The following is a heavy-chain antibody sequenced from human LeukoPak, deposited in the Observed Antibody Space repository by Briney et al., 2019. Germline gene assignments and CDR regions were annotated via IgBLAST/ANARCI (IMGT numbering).Heavy chain of an antibody. V-gene: IGHV1-8*01. J-gene: IGHJ4*02. CDR3: ARGSEDWGTTWSDY. Sequence: GASVKVSCKASGYTFNYYDIHWVRQATGQGLEWMGRVSPGSGNTGYAQKFQGRLTVTSDTSISTVYMELSSLESEDTAVYFCARGSEDWGTTWSDYWGQGTLVTVSS. CDR1: GYTFNYYD. CDR2: VSPGSGNT. D-gene: IGHD3-16*01.